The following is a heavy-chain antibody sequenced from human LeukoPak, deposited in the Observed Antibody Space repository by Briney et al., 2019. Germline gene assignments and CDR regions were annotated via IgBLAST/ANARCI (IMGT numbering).Heavy chain of an antibody. D-gene: IGHD3-10*01. CDR3: ARDGLYYGSGSYLGFDP. CDR2: ISGYNGNT. Sequence: GASVKVSCKASGYTFTRYGISWVRQAPGQGLEWMGWISGYNGNTNYAEKLQGRVTMTTDTSTSTVYMELRSLRSDDTAVYYCARDGLYYGSGSYLGFDPWGQGTLVTVSS. CDR1: GYTFTRYG. J-gene: IGHJ5*02. V-gene: IGHV1-18*01.